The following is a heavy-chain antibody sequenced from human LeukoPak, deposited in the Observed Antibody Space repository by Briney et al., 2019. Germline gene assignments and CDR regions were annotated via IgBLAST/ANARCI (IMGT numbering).Heavy chain of an antibody. D-gene: IGHD6-19*01. CDR3: ARVRSGWYFLGIGVYFDY. CDR2: INHSGST. CDR1: GGSISSGGYY. J-gene: IGHJ4*02. Sequence: PSETLSLTCTVSGGSISSGGYYWSWIRQPPGKGLEWIGEINHSGSTNYNPSLKSRVTISVDTSKNQFSLKLSSVTAADTAVYYCARVRSGWYFLGIGVYFDYWGQGTLVTVSS. V-gene: IGHV4-39*07.